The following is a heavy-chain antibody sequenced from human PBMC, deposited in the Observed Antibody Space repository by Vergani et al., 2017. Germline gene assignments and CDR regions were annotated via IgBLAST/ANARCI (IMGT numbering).Heavy chain of an antibody. CDR2: IIPILGIA. J-gene: IGHJ4*02. V-gene: IGHV1-69*02. D-gene: IGHD3-16*02. Sequence: QVQLVQSGAEVKKPGSSVKVSCKASGGTFSSYTISWVRQAPGQGLEWMGRIIPILGIANYAQKFQGRVTITADKSTSTAYMELSSLRSEDTAVYYCASERLGELSLEPATDYWGQGTLVTVSS. CDR3: ASERLGELSLEPATDY. CDR1: GGTFSSYT.